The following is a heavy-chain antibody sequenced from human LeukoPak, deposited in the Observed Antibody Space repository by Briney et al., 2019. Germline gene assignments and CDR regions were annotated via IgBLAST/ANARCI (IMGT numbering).Heavy chain of an antibody. D-gene: IGHD2-21*02. V-gene: IGHV4-39*01. CDR2: IYYSGST. CDR1: GGSISNSSYY. Sequence: SETLSLTCSVSGGSISNSSYYWGWIRLPPGKGMEWIGTIYYSGSTNYNPSLKSRLTISVHTSKNQFSMKLSSVTAADTAVYYCARGGQPLLGNWFDPWGRGTLVTVSS. CDR3: ARGGQPLLGNWFDP. J-gene: IGHJ5*02.